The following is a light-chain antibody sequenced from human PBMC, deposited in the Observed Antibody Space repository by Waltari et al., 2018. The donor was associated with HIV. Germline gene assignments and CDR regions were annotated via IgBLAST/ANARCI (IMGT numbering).Light chain of an antibody. CDR2: DVT. CDR3: TSFRPTSAPVV. V-gene: IGLV2-14*01. Sequence: QPALTQPAAVSGSPGQSITISCTGTSSDVGGYNYVSWFLQRPGQAPKLMIYDVTHRPSGVSKRFSGSKSANTASLTISGRQVEDEGDYYCTSFRPTSAPVVFGGGTKLTVL. CDR1: SSDVGGYNY. J-gene: IGLJ2*01.